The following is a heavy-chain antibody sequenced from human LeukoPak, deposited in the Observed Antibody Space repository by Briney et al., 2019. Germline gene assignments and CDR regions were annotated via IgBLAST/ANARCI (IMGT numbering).Heavy chain of an antibody. Sequence: PGGSLRLSCAASGFTFDDYGMSWVRQAPGRGLEWVSFINWNGVSTDYADSVKGRFTNSRDNAKNSLYLQMSSLRVEDTALYYCAREDGFCSGGSCYQHWGQGTLVTVTS. CDR2: INWNGVST. J-gene: IGHJ1*01. D-gene: IGHD2-15*01. V-gene: IGHV3-20*04. CDR1: GFTFDDYG. CDR3: AREDGFCSGGSCYQH.